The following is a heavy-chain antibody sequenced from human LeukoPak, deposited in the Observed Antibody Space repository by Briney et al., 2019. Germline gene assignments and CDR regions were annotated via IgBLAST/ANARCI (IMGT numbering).Heavy chain of an antibody. J-gene: IGHJ4*02. CDR3: ARDRLSIVGATYHY. Sequence: ASVNVSCKASGYTFTSYGISWLRQAPGQGLEWMGWISAYNGNTNYAQKLQGRVTMTTDTSTSTAYMELRSLRSDDTAVYYCARDRLSIVGATYHYWGQGTLVTVSS. V-gene: IGHV1-18*01. CDR1: GYTFTSYG. CDR2: ISAYNGNT. D-gene: IGHD1-26*01.